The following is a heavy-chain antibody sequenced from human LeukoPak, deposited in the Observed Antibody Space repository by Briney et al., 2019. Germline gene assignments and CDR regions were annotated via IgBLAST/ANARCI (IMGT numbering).Heavy chain of an antibody. Sequence: GGSLRLSCAASGFTFSTSWMTWIRQAPGKGLEWVASMNQDGSEIHYVDSVKGRFTISRDNAKNSLFLQMNSLTADDTAVHCCVRAHHPGGWFDPWGQGTLVTVSS. D-gene: IGHD3-10*01. CDR3: VRAHHPGGWFDP. CDR1: GFTFSTSW. CDR2: MNQDGSEI. J-gene: IGHJ5*02. V-gene: IGHV3-7*04.